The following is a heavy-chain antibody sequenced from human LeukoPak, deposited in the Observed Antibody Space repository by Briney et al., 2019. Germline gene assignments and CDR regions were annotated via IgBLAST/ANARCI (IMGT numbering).Heavy chain of an antibody. CDR1: GFTFSSYA. CDR2: ISNGGGST. CDR3: ARPYYDIWSAYVY. Sequence: GGSLRLSCAASGFTFSSYAMHWVRQAPGKGLEYVSVISNGGGSTHYANSVKGRFTISRDNSKNTLYLQMGSLRAEDMAAYYCARPYYDIWSAYVYWGQGTLVTVSS. J-gene: IGHJ4*02. V-gene: IGHV3-64*01. D-gene: IGHD3-3*01.